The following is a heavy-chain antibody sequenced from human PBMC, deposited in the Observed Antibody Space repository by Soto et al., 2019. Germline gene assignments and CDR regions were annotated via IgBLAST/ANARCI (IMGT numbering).Heavy chain of an antibody. CDR1: GGSISSYY. Sequence: SETLSLTCTVSGGSISSYYWSWIRQPPGKGLEWIGYIYYSGSTNYNPSLKSRVTISVDTSKNQFSLKLSPVTAADTAVYYCARHDTNDASVDYWGQGTLVTVSS. CDR3: ARHDTNDASVDY. CDR2: IYYSGST. D-gene: IGHD1-1*01. V-gene: IGHV4-59*08. J-gene: IGHJ4*02.